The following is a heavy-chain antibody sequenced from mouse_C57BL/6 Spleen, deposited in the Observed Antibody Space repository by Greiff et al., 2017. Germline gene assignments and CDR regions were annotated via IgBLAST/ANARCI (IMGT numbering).Heavy chain of an antibody. CDR3: ARDPLYGNYRYFDV. CDR1: GFTFSDFY. Sequence: EVKLVESGGGLVQSGRSLRLSCATSGFTFSDFYMEWVRQAPGKGLEWIAASRNKANDYTTEYSASVKGRFIVSRDTSQSILYLQMNALRAEDTAIYYCARDPLYGNYRYFDVWGTGTTVTVPS. D-gene: IGHD2-1*01. J-gene: IGHJ1*03. V-gene: IGHV7-1*01. CDR2: SRNKANDYTT.